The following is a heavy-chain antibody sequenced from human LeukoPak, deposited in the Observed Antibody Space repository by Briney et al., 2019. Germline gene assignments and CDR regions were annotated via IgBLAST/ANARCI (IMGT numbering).Heavy chain of an antibody. CDR3: TRRGDGDYGDY. Sequence: GSLRLSCAASGFTFSGSAMHWVRQASGKGLEWVGRIKSKANNYATANAASVKGRFTISRDDSENTAFLQMNSLKTEDTAVYYCTRRGDGDYGDYWGQGTLVTVSS. CDR1: GFTFSGSA. J-gene: IGHJ4*02. D-gene: IGHD4-17*01. V-gene: IGHV3-73*01. CDR2: IKSKANNYAT.